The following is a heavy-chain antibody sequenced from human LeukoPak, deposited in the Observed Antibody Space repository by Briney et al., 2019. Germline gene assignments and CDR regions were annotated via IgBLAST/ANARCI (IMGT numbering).Heavy chain of an antibody. Sequence: PGGSLRLSCAASGFTFSSYAISWVRQAPGGGLEWISAISGSGDTTYPADSLKGRFTISRDNSENRLSLQMNSLRAEDTAVYFCAKDTTAWWYHRAYMDVWGKGTTVTVYS. CDR1: GFTFSSYA. V-gene: IGHV3-23*01. CDR3: AKDTTAWWYHRAYMDV. J-gene: IGHJ6*03. D-gene: IGHD2-15*01. CDR2: ISGSGDTT.